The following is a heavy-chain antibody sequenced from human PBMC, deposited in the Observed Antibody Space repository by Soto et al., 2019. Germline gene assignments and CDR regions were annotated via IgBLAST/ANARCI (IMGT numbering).Heavy chain of an antibody. V-gene: IGHV1-69*13. J-gene: IGHJ6*02. CDR2: IIPIFGTA. CDR1: GGAFSSYA. CDR3: ARDLTVGATSLIYYYYYGMDV. Sequence: SVKVSCKASGGAFSSYAISWVRQAPGQGLEWMGGIIPIFGTANYAQKFQGRVTITADESTSTAYMELSSLRSEDTAVYYCARDLTVGATSLIYYYYYGMDVWGQGTTVTVSS. D-gene: IGHD1-26*01.